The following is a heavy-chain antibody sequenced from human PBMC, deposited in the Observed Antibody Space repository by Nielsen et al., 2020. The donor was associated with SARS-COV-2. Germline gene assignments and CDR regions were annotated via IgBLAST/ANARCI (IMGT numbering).Heavy chain of an antibody. CDR2: ISWNSGSI. CDR3: ARQAGELWYDY. V-gene: IGHV3-9*01. J-gene: IGHJ4*02. D-gene: IGHD1-7*01. CDR1: GFTFDDYA. Sequence: SLKISCAASGFTFDDYAMHWVRQAPGKGLEWVSGISWNSGSIAYADSVKGRFTISRDNAKNSLYLQMNSLRAEDTAVYYCARQAGELWYDYWGQGTLVTVSS.